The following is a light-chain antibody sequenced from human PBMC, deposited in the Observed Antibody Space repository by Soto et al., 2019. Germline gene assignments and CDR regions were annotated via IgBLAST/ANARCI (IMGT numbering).Light chain of an antibody. CDR3: QQYYSTPPM. J-gene: IGKJ1*01. V-gene: IGKV4-1*01. CDR1: QSVLYSSNNKNY. CDR2: WAS. Sequence: DIVMTQSPDSLAVSLGERATINCKSSQSVLYSSNNKNYLAWYQQKPGQPPKLLIYWASTRDSGVPDRFGGSGSGTDFTLTISSLQAEDVAVYYCQQYYSTPPMFGQGTKVEIK.